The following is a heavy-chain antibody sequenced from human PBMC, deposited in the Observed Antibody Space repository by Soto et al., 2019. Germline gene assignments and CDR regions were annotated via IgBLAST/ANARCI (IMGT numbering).Heavy chain of an antibody. Sequence: GLSLRLSWAASGCTFSSYSMSWIRQAPGKGLEWVSYISSSSSTIYYADSVKGRFTISRDNAKNSLYLQMNSLRAEDTAVYYCARHPERIAQIGWFDPWGQGTLVTVSS. CDR3: ARHPERIAQIGWFDP. CDR1: GCTFSSYS. CDR2: ISSSSSTI. V-gene: IGHV3-48*01. J-gene: IGHJ5*02. D-gene: IGHD6-13*01.